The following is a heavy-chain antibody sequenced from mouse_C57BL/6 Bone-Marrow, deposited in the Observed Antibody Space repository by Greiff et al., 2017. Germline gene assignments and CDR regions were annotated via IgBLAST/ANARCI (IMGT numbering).Heavy chain of an antibody. J-gene: IGHJ1*03. D-gene: IGHD1-1*01. CDR1: GYTFTDYN. Sequence: VQLKQSGPELVKPGASVKIPCKASGYTFTDYNMDWVKQSHGKSLEWIGDINPNNGGTIYNQKFKGKATLTVEKSSSTAYMELRSLTSEDTAVYYCARGGYGSWYWYFDVWGTGTTVTVSS. V-gene: IGHV1-18*01. CDR3: ARGGYGSWYWYFDV. CDR2: INPNNGGT.